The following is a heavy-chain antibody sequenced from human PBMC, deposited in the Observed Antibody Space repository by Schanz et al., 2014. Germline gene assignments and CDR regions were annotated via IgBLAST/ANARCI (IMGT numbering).Heavy chain of an antibody. CDR2: IYYSGST. V-gene: IGHV4-31*03. CDR1: GGSISSGGYY. CDR3: ARLGVGDKAYYYYGTDV. Sequence: QVQLQESGPGLVKPSQTLSLTCTVSGGSISSGGYYWSWIRQHPGKGLEWIGYIYYSGSTYYNPSYNSRVTISVDMSKNQSALNLSSVTAADTAVYYCARLGVGDKAYYYYGTDVWGQGTTVLVSS. J-gene: IGHJ6*02. D-gene: IGHD1-26*01.